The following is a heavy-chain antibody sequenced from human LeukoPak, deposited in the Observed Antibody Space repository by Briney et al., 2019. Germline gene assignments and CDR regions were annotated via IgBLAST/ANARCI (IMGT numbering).Heavy chain of an antibody. CDR2: ISGSGGST. D-gene: IGHD5-18*01. V-gene: IGHV3-23*01. CDR3: AKDLSSGYSYGYINY. J-gene: IGHJ4*02. CDR1: GFTFSNCA. Sequence: GGSLRLSCAASGFTFSNCAMSWVRQAPGKGLEWVSAISGSGGSTYYADSVKGRFTISRDNSKSTLYLQMNSLRAEDTAVYYCAKDLSSGYSYGYINYWGQGTLVTVSS.